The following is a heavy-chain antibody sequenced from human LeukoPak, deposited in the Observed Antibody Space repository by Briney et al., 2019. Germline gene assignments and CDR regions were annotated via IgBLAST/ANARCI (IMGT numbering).Heavy chain of an antibody. CDR2: INHSGST. CDR3: ARMKSITIFGGVPDY. CDR1: GGSFSGYY. D-gene: IGHD3-3*01. V-gene: IGHV4-34*01. Sequence: SETLSLTCAVYGGSFSGYYWSWIRQPPGKGLEWIGEINHSGSTNYNPSLKSRVTISVDTSKNQFSLKLSSVTAAEPAVYYCARMKSITIFGGVPDYWRQGTLVTVPP. J-gene: IGHJ4*02.